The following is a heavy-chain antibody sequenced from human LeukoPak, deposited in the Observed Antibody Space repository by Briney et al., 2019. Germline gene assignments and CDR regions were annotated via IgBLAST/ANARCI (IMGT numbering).Heavy chain of an antibody. CDR3: AKGNYGEKIDY. J-gene: IGHJ4*02. Sequence: GRSLRLSCAASGFTFSSYGMHWVRQAPGKGLEWVAVISYDGSNKCYADSVKGRFTISRDNSKNTLYLQMNSLRAEDAALYYCAKGNYGEKIDYWGPGTLVTVSS. CDR1: GFTFSSYG. CDR2: ISYDGSNK. V-gene: IGHV3-30*18. D-gene: IGHD4-17*01.